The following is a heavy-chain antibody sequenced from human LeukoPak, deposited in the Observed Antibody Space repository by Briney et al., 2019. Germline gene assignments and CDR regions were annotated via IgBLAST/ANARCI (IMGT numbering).Heavy chain of an antibody. Sequence: PGGSLRLSCAASGFTFSSYYMNWVRQFPGKGLEWVSSISGSSTYVYHADSVKGRFTISRDNAKNSMYLQMNSLRAEDTGVYYCARDPTEAYCSSTSCYVYWGQGTLVTVSS. CDR3: ARDPTEAYCSSTSCYVY. CDR2: ISGSSTYV. J-gene: IGHJ4*02. V-gene: IGHV3-21*01. D-gene: IGHD2-2*01. CDR1: GFTFSSYY.